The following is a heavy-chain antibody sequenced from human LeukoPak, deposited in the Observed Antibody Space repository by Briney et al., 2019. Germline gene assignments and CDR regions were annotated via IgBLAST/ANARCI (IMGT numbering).Heavy chain of an antibody. CDR2: ISYEGSNK. V-gene: IGHV3-30*18. CDR3: AKRGVVIRAILVGFHKEAYYFDS. J-gene: IGHJ4*02. CDR1: GFTFSSYG. Sequence: GRSLRLSCAASGFTFSSYGMHWARQAPGKGLEWVAVISYEGSNKYYADSVKGRFTISRDNSKNTLYLQMNSLRAEDTAVYFCAKRGVVIRAILVGFHKEAYYFDSWGQGVVVTVSS. D-gene: IGHD3-10*01.